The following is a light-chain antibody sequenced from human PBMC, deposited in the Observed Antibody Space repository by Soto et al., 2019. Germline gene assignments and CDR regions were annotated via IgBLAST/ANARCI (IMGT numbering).Light chain of an antibody. Sequence: DVVMTQSPLSLPVTLGQPASISCRSSQSLIHSDGNTYLNWFQQRPGQSPRRLLYEVSDRDSGVPERFSGSGSGTDFTLKISRVEAEDVGVYYCMQGTHWPWTFGQGTEVEIK. J-gene: IGKJ1*01. CDR2: EVS. CDR3: MQGTHWPWT. V-gene: IGKV2-30*02. CDR1: QSLIHSDGNTY.